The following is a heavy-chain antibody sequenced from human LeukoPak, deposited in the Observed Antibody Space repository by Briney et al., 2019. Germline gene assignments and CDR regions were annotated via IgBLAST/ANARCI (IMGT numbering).Heavy chain of an antibody. Sequence: GGSLRLSCAASGFTFSSYAMSWVRQAPGKGLEWVSAISGSGGSTYYADSVKGRFTISRDNSKNTLYLQMNSLRAEDTAVYYCAKCRYLVGPFGDNAFDIWGQGTMVTVSS. D-gene: IGHD1-26*01. V-gene: IGHV3-23*01. CDR3: AKCRYLVGPFGDNAFDI. CDR1: GFTFSSYA. J-gene: IGHJ3*02. CDR2: ISGSGGST.